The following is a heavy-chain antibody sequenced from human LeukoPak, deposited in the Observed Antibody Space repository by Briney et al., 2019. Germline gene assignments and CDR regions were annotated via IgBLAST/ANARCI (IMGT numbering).Heavy chain of an antibody. J-gene: IGHJ4*02. CDR3: ARGGQVWYLWTFDY. CDR1: GGTFSSYA. CDR2: IIPIFGTA. V-gene: IGHV1-69*13. D-gene: IGHD5-18*01. Sequence: SVKVSCKASGGTFSSYAISWVRQAPGQGLEWMGGIIPIFGTANYAQKFQGRVTITADESTSTAYMELSSLRSEDTAVYYCARGGQVWYLWTFDYWGQGTLVTVSS.